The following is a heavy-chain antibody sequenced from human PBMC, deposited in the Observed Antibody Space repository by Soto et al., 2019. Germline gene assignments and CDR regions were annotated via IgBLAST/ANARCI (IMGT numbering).Heavy chain of an antibody. CDR3: ARADYNWFDP. CDR1: GGSISSYY. Sequence: PSETLSLTCTVSGGSISSYYWSWIRQPPGKGLEWIGYIYYSGSTNYNPSLKSRVTISVDTSKNQFSLKLSSVTAADTVVYYCARADYNWFDPWGQGTLVTVSS. V-gene: IGHV4-59*01. J-gene: IGHJ5*02. CDR2: IYYSGST.